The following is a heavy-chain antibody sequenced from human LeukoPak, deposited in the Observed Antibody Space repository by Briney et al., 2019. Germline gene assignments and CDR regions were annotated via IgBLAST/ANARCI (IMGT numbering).Heavy chain of an antibody. CDR3: ARDHPSYDYGVPAMNWFDP. CDR1: GFTFSSYA. J-gene: IGHJ5*02. V-gene: IGHV3-23*01. CDR2: ISGSGGST. D-gene: IGHD4-17*01. Sequence: GGSLRLSCAASGFTFSSYAMSWVRQAPGKGLEWVSAISGSGGSTYYADSVKGRFTISRDNSKNTLYLQMNSLRAEDTAVYYCARDHPSYDYGVPAMNWFDPWGQGTLVTVSS.